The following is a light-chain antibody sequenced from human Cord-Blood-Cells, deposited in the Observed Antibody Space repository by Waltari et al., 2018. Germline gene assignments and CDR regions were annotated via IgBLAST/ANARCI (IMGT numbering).Light chain of an antibody. CDR2: EGR. V-gene: IGLV2-23*01. CDR3: CSYAGSSTLV. J-gene: IGLJ2*01. CDR1: SRAVGSYNL. Sequence: QSALTQPASVSGPPGQSITIPCTGTSRAVGSYNLVSWYQPHPGKAPKRRIFEGRKRPSGVSNRVSGSKSGNTASLTISGLQAEDEADYYCCSYAGSSTLVFGGGTKLTVL.